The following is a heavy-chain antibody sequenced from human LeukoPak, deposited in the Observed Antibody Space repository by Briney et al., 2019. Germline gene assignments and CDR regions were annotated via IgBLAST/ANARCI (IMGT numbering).Heavy chain of an antibody. CDR3: ARVTMIVVVNWFDP. Sequence: SETLSLTCAVYGGSFSGYYWSWIRQPPGKGLEWLGEINHSGSTNYNPSLKSRVTISVDTSKNQFSLKLSSVTAADTAVYYCARVTMIVVVNWFDPWGQGTLVTVSS. V-gene: IGHV4-34*01. D-gene: IGHD3-22*01. J-gene: IGHJ5*02. CDR2: INHSGST. CDR1: GGSFSGYY.